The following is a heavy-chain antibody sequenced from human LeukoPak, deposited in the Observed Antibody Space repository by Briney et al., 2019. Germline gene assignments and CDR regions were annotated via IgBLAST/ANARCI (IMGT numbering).Heavy chain of an antibody. V-gene: IGHV1-69*13. CDR1: GGTFSSYA. D-gene: IGHD2-2*01. CDR3: ARVGGDIVVVPAAPWYFDY. CDR2: LIPIFGTA. J-gene: IGHJ4*02. Sequence: SVKVSCKASGGTFSSYAISWVRQAPGQGLEWMGGLIPIFGTAKYAQKFQGRVTITAGESTSTAYMELSSLRSEDTAVYYCARVGGDIVVVPAAPWYFDYWGQGTLVTVSS.